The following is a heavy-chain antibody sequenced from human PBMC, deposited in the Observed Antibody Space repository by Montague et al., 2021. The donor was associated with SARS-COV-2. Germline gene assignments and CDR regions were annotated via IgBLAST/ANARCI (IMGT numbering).Heavy chain of an antibody. D-gene: IGHD1-26*01. V-gene: IGHV3-33*01. CDR1: GFIFSSYG. CDR3: ARGSVGGYYFDY. Sequence: SLRPSCAASGFIFSSYGMHWVLQAPGKGLEWVAHICYDGSTVNYVDSVKGRFTISRDNFKNTLYLQMNSLRAEDTAIYYCARGSVGGYYFDYWGQGTLVTVSS. J-gene: IGHJ4*02. CDR2: ICYDGSTV.